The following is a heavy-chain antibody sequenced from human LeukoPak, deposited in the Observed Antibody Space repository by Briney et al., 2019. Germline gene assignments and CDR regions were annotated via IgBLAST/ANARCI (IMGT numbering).Heavy chain of an antibody. V-gene: IGHV3-53*01. CDR1: GFTVSSIY. Sequence: GGSLRLSCAASGFTVSSIYMSWVRQAPGKGLEWVSVIYSGGSTYYADSVKGRFTISRDNAKNMLYLQVNSLRAEDTAVYYCATQQGGNRAYWGQGTLVTVSS. D-gene: IGHD1-14*01. CDR2: IYSGGST. CDR3: ATQQGGNRAY. J-gene: IGHJ4*02.